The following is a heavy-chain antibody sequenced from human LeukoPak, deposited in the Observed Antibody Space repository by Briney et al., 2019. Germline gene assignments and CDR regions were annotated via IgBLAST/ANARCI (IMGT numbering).Heavy chain of an antibody. CDR1: GYTFTDYY. D-gene: IGHD4-17*01. J-gene: IGHJ4*02. V-gene: IGHV1-2*02. Sequence: ASVKVSCRASGYTFTDYYIHWVRQAPGQGLEWMGWINPNSVTNYAQKFQGRVTMTRNTSISTAYMELSSLRSEDTAVYYCARIVGYGDYFDYWGQGTLVTVSS. CDR2: INPNSVT. CDR3: ARIVGYGDYFDY.